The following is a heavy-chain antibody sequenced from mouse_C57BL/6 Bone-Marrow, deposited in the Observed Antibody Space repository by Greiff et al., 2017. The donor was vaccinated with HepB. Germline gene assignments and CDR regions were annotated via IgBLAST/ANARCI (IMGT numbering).Heavy chain of an antibody. CDR1: GYTFTDYN. J-gene: IGHJ4*01. CDR2: INPNNGGT. Sequence: VQLKQSGPELVKPGASVKMSCKASGYTFTDYNMHWVKQSHGKSLEWIGYINPNNGGTSYNQKFKGKATLTVNKSSSTAYMELRSLTSEDSAVYYCASPYYYGSSDPYYAMDYWGQGTSVTVSS. V-gene: IGHV1-22*01. CDR3: ASPYYYGSSDPYYAMDY. D-gene: IGHD1-1*01.